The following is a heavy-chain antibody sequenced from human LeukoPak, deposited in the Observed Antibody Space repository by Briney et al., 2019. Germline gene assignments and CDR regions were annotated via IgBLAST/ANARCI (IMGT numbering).Heavy chain of an antibody. D-gene: IGHD4-23*01. V-gene: IGHV4-59*01. CDR2: IYYSGST. J-gene: IGHJ4*02. CDR3: ARDLRGYGGPFDY. CDR1: GDSMTNYY. Sequence: PSETLSLTCTVSGDSMTNYYWNWIRQPPGKGLEWIGYIYYSGSTNYNPSLKSRVTISVDTSKNQFSLKLNSVTAAGTAVYYCARDLRGYGGPFDYWGQGTLVTVSS.